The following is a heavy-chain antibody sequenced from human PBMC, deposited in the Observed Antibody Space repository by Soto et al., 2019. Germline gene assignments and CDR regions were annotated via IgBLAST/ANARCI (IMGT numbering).Heavy chain of an antibody. V-gene: IGHV4-4*02. CDR3: ARSRGYYDSSGYSYY. Sequence: PSETLSLTFAVSGGSISSSNWWSWVRQPPGKGLEWIGEIYHGGSTNYNPSLKSRVTISVDKSKNQFSLKLSSVTAADTAVYYCARSRGYYDSSGYSYYWGQGTLVTVSS. CDR2: IYHGGST. CDR1: GGSISSSNW. J-gene: IGHJ4*02. D-gene: IGHD3-22*01.